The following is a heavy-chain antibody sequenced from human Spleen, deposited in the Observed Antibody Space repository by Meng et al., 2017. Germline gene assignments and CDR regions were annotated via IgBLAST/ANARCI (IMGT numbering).Heavy chain of an antibody. V-gene: IGHV4-28*05. CDR2: MYDSGSI. D-gene: IGHD3-3*01. CDR1: GYSISNTNW. J-gene: IGHJ5*02. Sequence: QGQLKGSAPGLVKPSDTLSLTCAVSGYSISNTNWWAWIRQAPGKGLEWIGYMYDSGSIYYNPSLRSRVTMSVDTSKNQLSLKVSSVTAVDTAVYFCARMMGNSWRPAEDYFDPWGQGTLVTVSS. CDR3: ARMMGNSWRPAEDYFDP.